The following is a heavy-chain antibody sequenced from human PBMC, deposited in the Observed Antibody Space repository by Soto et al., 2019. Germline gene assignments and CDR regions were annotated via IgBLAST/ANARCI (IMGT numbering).Heavy chain of an antibody. V-gene: IGHV5-51*01. CDR2: IYPGDSDT. J-gene: IGHJ6*03. Sequence: PGASLKISCEGSGYRFTSYWIGWVRQMPGKGLEWMGIIYPGDSDTRYSPSFQGQVTISADKSISTAYLQWSSLKASDTAMYYCARRAEDSPYYYYYYMDVWGKGTTLTVSS. CDR3: ARRAEDSPYYYYYYMDV. CDR1: GYRFTSYW. D-gene: IGHD2-15*01.